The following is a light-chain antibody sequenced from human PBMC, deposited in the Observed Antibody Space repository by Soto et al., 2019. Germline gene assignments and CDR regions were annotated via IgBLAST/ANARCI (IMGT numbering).Light chain of an antibody. Sequence: DVQMTQSPSSLSASVGDRVTITCRASQDINSYLALYQQKPGHAPKSLIYAASSLQTGFPSRFSGSESGTDFTLTINNLQPEDSATYYCQQYNIYPLTFGGGPKVEIK. CDR2: AAS. J-gene: IGKJ4*01. CDR3: QQYNIYPLT. V-gene: IGKV1D-16*01. CDR1: QDINSY.